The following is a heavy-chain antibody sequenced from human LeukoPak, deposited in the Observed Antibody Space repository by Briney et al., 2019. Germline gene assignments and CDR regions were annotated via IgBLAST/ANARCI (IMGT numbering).Heavy chain of an antibody. CDR3: AREDYYDSGSSDY. J-gene: IGHJ4*02. Sequence: ASVKVSCKASGYTFTSYDINWVRQATGQGLEWMGWMNPNSGNTAYAQKFQGRVTITRNTSISTAYMELSSLRSEDTAIYYCAREDYYDSGSSDYWGQGTLVTVSS. CDR1: GYTFTSYD. V-gene: IGHV1-8*03. D-gene: IGHD3-22*01. CDR2: MNPNSGNT.